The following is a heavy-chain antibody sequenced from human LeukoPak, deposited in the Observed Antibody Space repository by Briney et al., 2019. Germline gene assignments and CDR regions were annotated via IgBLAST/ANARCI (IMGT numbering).Heavy chain of an antibody. Sequence: GGSLRLSCADSGFTFSSYSMNWVRQAPGKGLEWVSSISSSSSYIYYADSVKGRFTISRDNAKNSLYLQMNSLRAEDTAVYYCARAQGYCSSTSCYVWGYYYYGMDVWGQGTTVTVSS. D-gene: IGHD2-2*01. V-gene: IGHV3-21*01. CDR2: ISSSSSYI. J-gene: IGHJ6*02. CDR1: GFTFSSYS. CDR3: ARAQGYCSSTSCYVWGYYYYGMDV.